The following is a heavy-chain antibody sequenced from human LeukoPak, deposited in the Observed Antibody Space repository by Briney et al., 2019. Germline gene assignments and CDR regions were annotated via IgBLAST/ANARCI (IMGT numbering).Heavy chain of an antibody. CDR3: AKLGYYYDSSGYYDYFFDY. Sequence: PGGSLRLSCAASGFAFSNYASSWVRQAPGKGLEWVSTITGSGGSTFYADSVKGRFTISRDNSRNTLYLQMNSLRAEDTAVYYCAKLGYYYDSSGYYDYFFDYWGQGTLVTVSS. J-gene: IGHJ4*02. D-gene: IGHD3-22*01. CDR2: ITGSGGST. CDR1: GFAFSNYA. V-gene: IGHV3-23*01.